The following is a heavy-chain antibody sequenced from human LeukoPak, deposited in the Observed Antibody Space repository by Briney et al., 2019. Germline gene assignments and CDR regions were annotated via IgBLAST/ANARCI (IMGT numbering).Heavy chain of an antibody. D-gene: IGHD1-26*01. J-gene: IGHJ3*02. CDR1: GFTSSSYS. Sequence: GGSLRLSCAASGFTSSSYSMNWVRQAPGKGLEWVSYISSSSSTIYYADSVKGRFTISRDNAKNSLYLQMNSLRAEDTAVYYCARIMVGATEADAFDIWGQGTMVTVSS. V-gene: IGHV3-48*04. CDR3: ARIMVGATEADAFDI. CDR2: ISSSSSTI.